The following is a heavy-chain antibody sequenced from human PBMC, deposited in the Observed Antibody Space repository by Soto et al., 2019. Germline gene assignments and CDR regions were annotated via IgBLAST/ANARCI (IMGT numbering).Heavy chain of an antibody. CDR2: TYYRSKWYN. CDR3: AREVFGDGYKFYYYYGMDV. CDR1: GDSVSSNSAA. V-gene: IGHV6-1*01. J-gene: IGHJ6*01. Sequence: SQTLSLTCAISGDSVSSNSAAWNWIRQFPSRGLEWLGRTYYRSKWYNDYAVSVKSRITINPDTSKNQFSLQLNSVTPEDTAVYYCAREVFGDGYKFYYYYGMDVWGQGTTVTAPQ. D-gene: IGHD3-3*01.